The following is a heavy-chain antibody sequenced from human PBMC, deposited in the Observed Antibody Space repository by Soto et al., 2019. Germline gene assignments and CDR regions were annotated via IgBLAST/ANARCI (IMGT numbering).Heavy chain of an antibody. CDR1: GFTFSSYS. J-gene: IGHJ3*02. V-gene: IGHV3-21*01. D-gene: IGHD1-7*01. Sequence: GGSLRLSCAASGFTFSSYSMNWVRQAPGKGLEWVSSISSSSSYIYYADSVKGRFTISRDNAKNSLYLQMNSLRAEDTAVFYCARDELELNGHDAFDIWGQGTMVTVSS. CDR2: ISSSSSYI. CDR3: ARDELELNGHDAFDI.